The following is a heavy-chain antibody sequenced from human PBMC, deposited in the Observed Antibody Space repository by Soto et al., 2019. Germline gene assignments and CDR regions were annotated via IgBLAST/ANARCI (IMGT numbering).Heavy chain of an antibody. D-gene: IGHD6-6*01. V-gene: IGHV1-24*01. Sequence: ASVKVSCKASGYTFTSYGISWVRQAPGKGLEWMGGFDPEDGETIYAQKFQGRVTMTEDTSTDTAYMELSSLRSEDTAVYYCATESQLVGLFDYWGQGTLVTVSS. CDR3: ATESQLVGLFDY. CDR2: FDPEDGET. J-gene: IGHJ4*02. CDR1: GYTFTSYG.